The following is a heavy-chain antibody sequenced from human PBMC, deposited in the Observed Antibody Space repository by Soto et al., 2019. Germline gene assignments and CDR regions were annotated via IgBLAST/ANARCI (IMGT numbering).Heavy chain of an antibody. Sequence: QVQLVQSGAEVKKPGSSVKVSCKASGGTFSSYAISWVRQAPGQGLEWMGGIIPIFGTANYAQKFQGRVTITADESTSTAYMELSSLRSEDTAVYDCARGLLWFGEGSYGMDVWGQGTTVTVSS. CDR3: ARGLLWFGEGSYGMDV. V-gene: IGHV1-69*01. CDR1: GGTFSSYA. J-gene: IGHJ6*02. D-gene: IGHD3-10*01. CDR2: IIPIFGTA.